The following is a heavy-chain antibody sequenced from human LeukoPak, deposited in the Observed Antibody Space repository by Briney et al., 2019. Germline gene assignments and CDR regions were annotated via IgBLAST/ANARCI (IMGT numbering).Heavy chain of an antibody. CDR3: ARGERPAYEDTAMPNLDS. Sequence: SETLSLTCAVYGGSFSGYYWSWIRQPPGKGLEWIGEINHSGSTNYNPSLKSRVTISVDTSKNQFSLKLSSVTAADTAVYYCARGERPAYEDTAMPNLDSWGQGTLVTVSS. CDR2: INHSGST. J-gene: IGHJ4*02. D-gene: IGHD5-18*01. V-gene: IGHV4-34*01. CDR1: GGSFSGYY.